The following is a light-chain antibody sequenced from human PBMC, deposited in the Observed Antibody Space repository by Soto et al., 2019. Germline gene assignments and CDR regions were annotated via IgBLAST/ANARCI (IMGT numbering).Light chain of an antibody. CDR1: QSLGTTD. V-gene: IGKV3-20*01. Sequence: EIVLTQSPGTLSLSPGKRATLSCRASQSLGTTDLVWYPQRSGQPPRLVIHGTFNTASGIPARFSGGGSGTDFTLTLSRLEPEDSAVYYCQQYGSLPYTFGRGTRREIQ. J-gene: IGKJ5*01. CDR3: QQYGSLPYT. CDR2: GTF.